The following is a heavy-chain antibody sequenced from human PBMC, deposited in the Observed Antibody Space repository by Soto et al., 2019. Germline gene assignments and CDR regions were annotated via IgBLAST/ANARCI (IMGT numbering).Heavy chain of an antibody. Sequence: ASVKVSYRASGITFTSSGMPWVRQARGQRLEWIGWIVVGSGNTNYAQKFQERVTITRDMSTSTAYMELSSLRSEDTAVYYCAAGGIITGYYYYMDAWGKGTPVTVSS. CDR3: AAGGIITGYYYYMDA. CDR2: IVVGSGNT. V-gene: IGHV1-58*02. D-gene: IGHD3-16*01. CDR1: GITFTSSG. J-gene: IGHJ6*03.